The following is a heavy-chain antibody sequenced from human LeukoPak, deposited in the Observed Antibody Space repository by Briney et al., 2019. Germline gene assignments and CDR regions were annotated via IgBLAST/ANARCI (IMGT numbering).Heavy chain of an antibody. J-gene: IGHJ6*04. CDR3: TTGPPNVLLWFGEFYYYGMDV. CDR1: GFTFSNAW. Sequence: PGGSLRLSCAASGFTFSNAWMSWVRQAPGKGLEWVGRIKSKTDGGTTDYAAPVKGRFTISRDDSKNTLYLQMNSPKTEDTAVYYCTTGPPNVLLWFGEFYYYGMDVWGKGTTVTVSS. D-gene: IGHD3-10*01. V-gene: IGHV3-15*01. CDR2: IKSKTDGGTT.